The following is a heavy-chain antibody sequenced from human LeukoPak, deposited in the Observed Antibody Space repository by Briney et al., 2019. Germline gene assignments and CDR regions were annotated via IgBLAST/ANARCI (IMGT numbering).Heavy chain of an antibody. V-gene: IGHV3-15*01. CDR2: IKRETDGGTI. CDR3: TTDRYYDNSELQFQH. J-gene: IGHJ1*01. Sequence: GGSLRLSCSASGFTFKSYAMHWVRQAPGKGLEWLGRIKRETDGGTIDYAAPVKGRFTISRDDSRNTLYLQMDSLKIEDTAVYYCTTDRYYDNSELQFQHWGQGTLVTVSS. D-gene: IGHD3-22*01. CDR1: GFTFKSYA.